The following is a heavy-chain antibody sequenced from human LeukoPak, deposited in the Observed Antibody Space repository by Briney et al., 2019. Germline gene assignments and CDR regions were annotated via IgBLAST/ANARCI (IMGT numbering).Heavy chain of an antibody. J-gene: IGHJ5*02. V-gene: IGHV1-8*02. CDR1: GYTFTGYY. D-gene: IGHD3-10*01. CDR3: ARGLITMVRGVVLWFDP. CDR2: MNPNSGNT. Sequence: ASVKVSCKASGYTFTGYYMHWVRQAPGQGLEWMGWMNPNSGNTGYAQKFQGRATMTRNTSISTAYMELSSLRSEDTAVYYCARGLITMVRGVVLWFDPWGQGTLVTVSS.